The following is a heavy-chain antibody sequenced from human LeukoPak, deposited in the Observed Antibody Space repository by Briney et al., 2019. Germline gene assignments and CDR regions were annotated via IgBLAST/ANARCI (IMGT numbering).Heavy chain of an antibody. CDR1: EFTFSSYS. J-gene: IGHJ4*02. CDR2: ITNSGNSK. V-gene: IGHV3-48*01. CDR3: ARESYGDYFIDY. Sequence: GGSLRLSCAASEFTFSSYSMNWVRQAPGKGLEWVSYITNSGNSKSYADSVKGRFTISRDNTKNSLYLQMNGLRAEDTAVYYCARESYGDYFIDYWGQGTLVTVSS. D-gene: IGHD4-17*01.